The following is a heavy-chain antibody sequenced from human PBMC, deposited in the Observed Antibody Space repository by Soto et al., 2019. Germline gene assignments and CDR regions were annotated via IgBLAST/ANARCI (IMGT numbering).Heavy chain of an antibody. D-gene: IGHD2-2*02. J-gene: IGHJ5*02. CDR1: GYTFTNYY. CDR2: INPIGGDT. CDR3: ARAPAAIWWFDP. Sequence: QAQLVQSGAEVKKPGASVKVSCKASGYTFTNYYIHWVQQAPGQGLEWMGIINPIGGDTTYAQHFQGRLTMTTDTFTSTVYMELSSLRSEDTAVYYCARAPAAIWWFDPWGQGTLVTVSS. V-gene: IGHV1-46*01.